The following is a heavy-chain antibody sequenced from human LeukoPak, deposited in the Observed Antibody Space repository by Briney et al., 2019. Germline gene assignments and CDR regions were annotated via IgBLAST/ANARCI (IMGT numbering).Heavy chain of an antibody. D-gene: IGHD2-2*01. CDR3: AKGYCSSTSFPADY. J-gene: IGHJ4*02. CDR1: GYSISSGYY. V-gene: IGHV4-38-2*02. Sequence: SETLSLTCTVSGYSISSGYYWGWIRQPPGKGLEWIGSVYHGGNSYYDPSLKSRVTISVDTSKNQFSLKLSSVTAADTAVYYCAKGYCSSTSFPADYWGQGILVTVSS. CDR2: VYHGGNS.